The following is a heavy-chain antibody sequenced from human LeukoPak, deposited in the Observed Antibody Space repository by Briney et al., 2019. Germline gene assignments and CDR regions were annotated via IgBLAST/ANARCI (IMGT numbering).Heavy chain of an antibody. V-gene: IGHV4-59*08. Sequence: SETLSLTCTVSGGSISSYYWGWIRQPPGKGLEWIGYIYYSGSTNYNPSLKSRVTISVDTSKNQFSLKLSSVTAADTAVYYCARARNIVGASWFDYWGQGTLVTVSS. CDR3: ARARNIVGASWFDY. CDR2: IYYSGST. D-gene: IGHD1-26*01. J-gene: IGHJ4*02. CDR1: GGSISSYY.